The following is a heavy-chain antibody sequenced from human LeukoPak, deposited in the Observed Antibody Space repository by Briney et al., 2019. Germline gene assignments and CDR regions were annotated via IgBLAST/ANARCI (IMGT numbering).Heavy chain of an antibody. V-gene: IGHV4-4*07. D-gene: IGHD3-3*01. J-gene: IGHJ3*02. CDR3: ARNGFLEWSMGAFDI. CDR1: GVSMSDYY. Sequence: SETLSLTCSVSGVSMSDYYWSWIRQPAGKGLEWIGRIYTSGSTNYNPSLKSRVTMSVDTSKNQFSLKLSSVTAADTAVYYCARNGFLEWSMGAFDIWGQGTMVTVSS. CDR2: IYTSGST.